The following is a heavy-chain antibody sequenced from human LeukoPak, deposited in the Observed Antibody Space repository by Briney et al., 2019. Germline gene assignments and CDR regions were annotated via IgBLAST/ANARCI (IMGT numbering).Heavy chain of an antibody. Sequence: GGSLRLSCAASGFTFSNHGMNWVRQAPGKGLEWVSAISGSGGSTYYADSVKGRFTISRDNSKNTLYLQMNSLRAEDTAVYYCAELGITMIGGVWGKGTTVTISS. D-gene: IGHD3-10*02. J-gene: IGHJ6*04. CDR1: GFTFSNHG. CDR3: AELGITMIGGV. V-gene: IGHV3-23*01. CDR2: ISGSGGST.